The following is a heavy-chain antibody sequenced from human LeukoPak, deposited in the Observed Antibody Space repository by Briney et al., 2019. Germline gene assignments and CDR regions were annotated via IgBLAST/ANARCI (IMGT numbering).Heavy chain of an antibody. D-gene: IGHD4-11*01. CDR1: GFSISSYY. Sequence: SETLSLTCTVSGFSISSYYWSWIRQPPGKGLEWVGYIYYSGSTNYNPSLKSRVSISVDTSKNQFSLKLSSVTAADTAVYYCARHGRRYSNYLNPYYFDYWGQGTLVTVSS. CDR3: ARHGRRYSNYLNPYYFDY. J-gene: IGHJ4*02. CDR2: IYYSGST. V-gene: IGHV4-59*08.